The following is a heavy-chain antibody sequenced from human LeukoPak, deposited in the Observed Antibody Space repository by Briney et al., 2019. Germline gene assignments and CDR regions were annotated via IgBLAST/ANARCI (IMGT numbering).Heavy chain of an antibody. CDR3: ARWGVGWLQFSDAFDI. Sequence: GGSLKLSCAASGFTVSTNYMTWVRQAPGKGLEWVSAISRSGGSTNYADSVKGRFTISRDNSKNTVYLQMNSLRAEDTAVYYCARWGVGWLQFSDAFDIWGQGTMVTVSS. V-gene: IGHV3-23*01. J-gene: IGHJ3*02. D-gene: IGHD5-24*01. CDR2: ISRSGGST. CDR1: GFTVSTNY.